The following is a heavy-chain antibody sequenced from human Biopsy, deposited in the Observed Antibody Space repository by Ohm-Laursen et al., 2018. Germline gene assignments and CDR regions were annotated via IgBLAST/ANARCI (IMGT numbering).Heavy chain of an antibody. CDR3: ASEMMSEAGGFDY. V-gene: IGHV3-33*01. CDR1: GFTFSSYR. J-gene: IGHJ4*02. Sequence: SLRLSCAASGFTFSSYRMHWVRQAPGKGLEWVAVIWYDGSNKYYADSVKGRFTISRDNSKNTLYLQMNSLRAEDTAVYYCASEMMSEAGGFDYWGQGTLVTVSS. CDR2: IWYDGSNK. D-gene: IGHD3-10*01.